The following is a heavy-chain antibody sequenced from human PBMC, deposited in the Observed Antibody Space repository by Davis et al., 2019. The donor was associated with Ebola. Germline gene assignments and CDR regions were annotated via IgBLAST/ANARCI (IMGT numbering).Heavy chain of an antibody. Sequence: ESLKISCAASGFTFSSYSMNWVRQAPGKGLEWVSSISSSSSYIYYADSVKGRFTISRDNAKNSLYLQMNSLRAEDTAVYYCARGFITKPRSSFGFDPWGQGTLVTVSS. CDR2: ISSSSSYI. CDR3: ARGFITKPRSSFGFDP. CDR1: GFTFSSYS. D-gene: IGHD1-20*01. V-gene: IGHV3-21*01. J-gene: IGHJ5*02.